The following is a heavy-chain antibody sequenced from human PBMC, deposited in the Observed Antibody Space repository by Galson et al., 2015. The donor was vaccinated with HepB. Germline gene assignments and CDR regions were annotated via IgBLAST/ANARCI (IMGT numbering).Heavy chain of an antibody. CDR1: GYTFTSYY. D-gene: IGHD2-15*01. CDR2: INPSGGST. CDR3: ARAAGILQYYYYDMDV. V-gene: IGHV1-46*03. Sequence: SVKVSCKASGYTFTSYYMHWVRQAPGQGLEWMGIINPSGGSTSYAQKFQGRVTMTRDTSTSTVYMELSSLRSEDTAVYYCARAAGILQYYYYDMDVWGQGTTVTVSS. J-gene: IGHJ6*02.